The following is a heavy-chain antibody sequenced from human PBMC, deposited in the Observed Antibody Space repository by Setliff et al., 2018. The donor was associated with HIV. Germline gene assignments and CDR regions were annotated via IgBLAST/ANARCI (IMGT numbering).Heavy chain of an antibody. CDR2: VDPVDGET. J-gene: IGHJ4*02. D-gene: IGHD4-4*01. CDR3: ATFKTTEIISGFNY. Sequence: ASVKVSCKASGYTFTEYYMHWAKQAPGKGLEWVGRVDPVDGETKYAEKFQGRVTITADTSTDTASMELSSLRSDDTAVYYCATFKTTEIISGFNYWGQGTLVTVSS. CDR1: GYTFTEYY. V-gene: IGHV1-69-2*01.